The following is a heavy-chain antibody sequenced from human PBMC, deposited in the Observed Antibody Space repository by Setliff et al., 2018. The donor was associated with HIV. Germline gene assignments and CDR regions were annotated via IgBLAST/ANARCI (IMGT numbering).Heavy chain of an antibody. CDR3: ASGYYDSSGYYWYFDL. CDR1: GGSISTYY. Sequence: KTSETLSLTCTVSGGSISTYYWSWIRQPPGEGLEWIGSIYFTGRSDNNPSLKSRVTLSVDTSKNQFSLKLSSVTAADTAVYYCASGYYDSSGYYWYFDLWGRGTLVTVSS. D-gene: IGHD3-22*01. V-gene: IGHV4-59*08. J-gene: IGHJ2*01. CDR2: IYFTGRS.